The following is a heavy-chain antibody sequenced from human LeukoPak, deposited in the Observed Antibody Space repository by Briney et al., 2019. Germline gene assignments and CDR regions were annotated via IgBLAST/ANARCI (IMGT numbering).Heavy chain of an antibody. CDR1: GGSISSGSYY. Sequence: SETLSLTCTVSGGSISSGSYYWSWIRQPAGKGLEWIGQIYTSGSTHYNPSLKSRVTISMDTSKNHFSLKLNSVTAADTAVYYCARINPPGGSYYPDCFDPWGQGTLVTVSS. D-gene: IGHD1-26*01. CDR2: IYTSGST. CDR3: ARINPPGGSYYPDCFDP. V-gene: IGHV4-61*09. J-gene: IGHJ5*02.